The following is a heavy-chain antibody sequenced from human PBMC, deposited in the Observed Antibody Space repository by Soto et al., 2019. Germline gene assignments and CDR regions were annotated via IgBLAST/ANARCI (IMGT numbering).Heavy chain of an antibody. CDR1: GYTFTSYG. CDR2: ISAYNGNT. CDR3: ARARKYQLLLRPFYGMDV. V-gene: IGHV1-18*04. Sequence: ASVKVSCKASGYTFTSYGISWVRQAPGQGLEWMGWISAYNGNTNYAQKLQGRVTMTTDTSTSTAYMELRSLRSDDTAVYYCARARKYQLLLRPFYGMDVWGQGTTVTVSS. D-gene: IGHD2-2*01. J-gene: IGHJ6*02.